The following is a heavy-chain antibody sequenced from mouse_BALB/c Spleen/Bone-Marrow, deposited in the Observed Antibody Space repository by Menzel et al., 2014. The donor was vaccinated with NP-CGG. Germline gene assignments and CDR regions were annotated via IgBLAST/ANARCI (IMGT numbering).Heavy chain of an antibody. CDR2: ISSGGTT. CDR1: GFTFSGYA. D-gene: IGHD1-1*01. CDR3: AGITTVDY. Sequence: EVQLVESGGGLVKPGGSLKLSCAASGFTFSGYAMSWVRQTPEKRLEGVASISSGGTTYYPDSVKGRFTISRDNARNILYLQMSSLRSEDTAMYYCAGITTVDYWGQGTSVTVSS. J-gene: IGHJ4*01. V-gene: IGHV5-6-5*01.